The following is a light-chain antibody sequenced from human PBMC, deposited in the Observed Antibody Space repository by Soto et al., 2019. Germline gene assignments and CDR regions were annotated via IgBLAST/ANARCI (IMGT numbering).Light chain of an antibody. Sequence: DIVLTQTPLSSPVTLGQPASISCRSSQSLVYSDGNTYLSWLQQRPGQPPRLLIYQVSNRYSRVPDRFSGSGAGTDFTRSISRVESEDVGVHYCVQFSQFPRTFGQGTKVEI. V-gene: IGKV2-24*01. CDR3: VQFSQFPRT. CDR1: QSLVYSDGNTY. CDR2: QVS. J-gene: IGKJ1*01.